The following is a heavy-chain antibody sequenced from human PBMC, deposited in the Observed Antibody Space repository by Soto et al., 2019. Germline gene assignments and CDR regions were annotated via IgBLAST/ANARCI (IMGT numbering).Heavy chain of an antibody. V-gene: IGHV1-3*01. J-gene: IGHJ6*03. D-gene: IGHD6-6*01. CDR1: GYTFTSYA. Sequence: ASVKVSCKASGYTFTSYAMHWVLQAPGQRLEWMGWINAGNGNTKYSQKFQGRVTITRDTSASTAYMELSSLRSEDTAVYYCARDYIAAPDYYYYYMDVWGKGTTVTVSS. CDR3: ARDYIAAPDYYYYYMDV. CDR2: INAGNGNT.